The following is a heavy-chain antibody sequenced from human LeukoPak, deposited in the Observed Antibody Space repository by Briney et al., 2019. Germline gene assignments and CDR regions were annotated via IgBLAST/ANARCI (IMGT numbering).Heavy chain of an antibody. CDR2: IYHRGST. J-gene: IGHJ4*02. Sequence: SETLSLTCTVSGYSISSGYYWGWIRQPPGKGLEWVGSIYHRGSTYYNPSLTSRVTISLDRSKKKFSLKLTSVTAADTAVYFCARGAEYYAIWRGYAGYSDYWGQGISVTVSS. D-gene: IGHD3-3*01. CDR1: GYSISSGYY. V-gene: IGHV4-38-2*02. CDR3: ARGAEYYAIWRGYAGYSDY.